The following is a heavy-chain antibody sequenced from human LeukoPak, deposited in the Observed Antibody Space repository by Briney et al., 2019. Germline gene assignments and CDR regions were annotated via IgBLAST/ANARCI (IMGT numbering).Heavy chain of an antibody. CDR2: ISGSGGST. CDR1: GFTFSSYA. CDR3: AKDRDSSDWYTDVCYI. Sequence: GGSLRLSCAASGFTFSSYAMSWVRQAPGKGLEWVSAISGSGGSTYYADSVKGRFTISRDNSKNTLYLQMSSLRAEDTAIYYCAKDRDSSDWYTDVCYIWRQRTKVADSS. J-gene: IGHJ3*02. D-gene: IGHD6-25*01. V-gene: IGHV3-23*01.